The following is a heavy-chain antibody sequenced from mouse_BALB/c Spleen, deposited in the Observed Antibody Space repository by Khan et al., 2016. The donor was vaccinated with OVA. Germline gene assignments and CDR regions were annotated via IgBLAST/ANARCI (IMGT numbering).Heavy chain of an antibody. CDR3: ARAKGWDNAMDY. CDR1: GFSLTSYG. V-gene: IGHV2-9*02. D-gene: IGHD4-1*01. Sequence: QVQLKESGPGLVAPSQSLSITCTVSGFSLTSYGVHWVHQPPGKGLEWLGVIWAGGSTNYNSALMSRLSISKDNSKSQVFLKMNSLQTDDTAMYYCARAKGWDNAMDYWGQGTSVTVSS. CDR2: IWAGGST. J-gene: IGHJ4*01.